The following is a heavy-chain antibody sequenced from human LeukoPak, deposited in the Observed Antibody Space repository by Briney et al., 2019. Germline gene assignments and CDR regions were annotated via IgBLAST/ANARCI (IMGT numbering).Heavy chain of an antibody. CDR1: GFTFSSDW. CDR2: ISSDGRST. D-gene: IGHD2-2*01. J-gene: IGHJ4*02. V-gene: IGHV3-74*01. CDR3: AREPYCSSTSCEFGYFDY. Sequence: GGSLRLSCATSGFTFSSDWMHWVRQAPGKGLEWVSRISSDGRSTSYADSVRGRLTISRDNSKNTLYLQMNGLRAEDTAVYYCAREPYCSSTSCEFGYFDYWGQGTLVTVSS.